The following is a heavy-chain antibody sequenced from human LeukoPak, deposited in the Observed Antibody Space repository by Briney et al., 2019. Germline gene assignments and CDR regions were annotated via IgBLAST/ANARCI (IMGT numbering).Heavy chain of an antibody. V-gene: IGHV1-18*04. D-gene: IGHD3-10*01. CDR3: ARDQVSMVRGVPDY. CDR1: GYTFTSYG. CDR2: ISAYNGNT. Sequence: ASVKVSCKASGYTFTSYGISWVRQAPGQGREWMGWISAYNGNTNYAQKLQGRVTMTTDTSTSTAYMELRSLRSDDTAVYYCARDQVSMVRGVPDYWGQGTLVTVSS. J-gene: IGHJ4*02.